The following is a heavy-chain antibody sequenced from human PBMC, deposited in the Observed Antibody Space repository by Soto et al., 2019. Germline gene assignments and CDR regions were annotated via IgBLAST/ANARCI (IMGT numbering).Heavy chain of an antibody. J-gene: IGHJ5*02. CDR2: IYYSGST. CDR1: GGSISSSSYY. V-gene: IGHV4-39*01. Sequence: SETLSLTCTVSGGSISSSSYYWGWIRQPPGKGLEWIGSIYYSGSTYYNPSLKSRVTISVDTSKNQFSLKLSSVTAADTAVYYCARQRFITMVRGVHRNWFDPWGQGTLVTVSS. CDR3: ARQRFITMVRGVHRNWFDP. D-gene: IGHD3-10*01.